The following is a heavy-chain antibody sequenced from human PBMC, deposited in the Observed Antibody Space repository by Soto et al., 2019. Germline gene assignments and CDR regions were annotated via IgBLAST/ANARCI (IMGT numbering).Heavy chain of an antibody. D-gene: IGHD3-10*01. CDR1: GGTFSSYA. Sequence: GASVKVSCKASGGTFSSYAISWVRQAPGQGLEWMGGIIPIFGTANYAQKFQGRVTITADESTSTAYMELSSLRVEDTAVYYCARDSGYGSGSSVNHHLDYWGHGTLVTVSS. CDR3: ARDSGYGSGSSVNHHLDY. V-gene: IGHV1-69*13. J-gene: IGHJ4*01. CDR2: IIPIFGTA.